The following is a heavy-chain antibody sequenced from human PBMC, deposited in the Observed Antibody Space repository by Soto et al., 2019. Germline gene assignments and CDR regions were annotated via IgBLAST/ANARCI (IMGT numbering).Heavy chain of an antibody. V-gene: IGHV4-59*01. D-gene: IGHD2-2*01. Sequence: DTLSLTCRISGGSISSYYWNWIRQAPGKGLEWIGFISYSGSTNYNPALTSRVTISVDTSKDQISLRLNSVTAADTAVYYCARVRSTSWGYYYAVDVWGQGTTVTVSS. J-gene: IGHJ6*01. CDR1: GGSISSYY. CDR2: ISYSGST. CDR3: ARVRSTSWGYYYAVDV.